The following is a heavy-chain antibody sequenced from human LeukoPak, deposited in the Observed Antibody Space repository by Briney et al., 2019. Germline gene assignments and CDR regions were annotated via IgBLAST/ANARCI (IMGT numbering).Heavy chain of an antibody. CDR1: GFTFSSHW. J-gene: IGHJ4*02. CDR3: ARGVTYAYYQDY. V-gene: IGHV3-74*01. D-gene: IGHD1-26*01. Sequence: GGSLRLSCADSGFTFSSHWMHWVRHAPGKGLVWVSRIKYDASSTSYADSVKGRFTISRDNAKNTLYLQMNSLGAEDTAVYYCARGVTYAYYQDYWGQGTLVTVSS. CDR2: IKYDASST.